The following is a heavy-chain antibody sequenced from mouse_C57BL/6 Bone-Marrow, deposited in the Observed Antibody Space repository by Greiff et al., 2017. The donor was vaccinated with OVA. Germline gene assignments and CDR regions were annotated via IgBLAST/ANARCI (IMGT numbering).Heavy chain of an antibody. J-gene: IGHJ3*01. CDR1: GYSFTDYN. CDR2: INPNYGTT. V-gene: IGHV1-39*01. Sequence: VQLKESGPELVKPGASVKISCKASGYSFTDYNMNWVKQSNGKSLEWIGVINPNYGTTSYNQKFKGKATLTVDQSSSTAYMQLNSLTSEDSAVYYCARSLYYYGSNPFAYWGQGTLVTVSA. D-gene: IGHD1-1*01. CDR3: ARSLYYYGSNPFAY.